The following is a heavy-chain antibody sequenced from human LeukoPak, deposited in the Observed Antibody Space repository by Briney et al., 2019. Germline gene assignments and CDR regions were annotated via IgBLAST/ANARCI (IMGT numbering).Heavy chain of an antibody. CDR1: YA. Sequence: YAMSWVRQAPXXGLEWXSAISGSGGSTYYADSVKGRFTISRDNSKNTLYLQMNSLRAEDTAVYYCAALAAEYYYGMDVWGQGTTVTVSS. CDR2: ISGSGGST. J-gene: IGHJ6*02. V-gene: IGHV3-23*01. D-gene: IGHD6-13*01. CDR3: AALAAEYYYGMDV.